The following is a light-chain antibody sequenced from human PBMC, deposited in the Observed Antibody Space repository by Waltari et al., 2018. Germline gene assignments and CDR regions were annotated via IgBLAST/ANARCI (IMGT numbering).Light chain of an antibody. V-gene: IGKV1-8*01. CDR2: ASS. Sequence: AIRLTQSPSSIAASTGNRITITCRAHQGVGSYLAWYQQKSGEAPKLLIYASSSLEAEVPSRFGGSGSGTDFTLTISCLQSEDFASYFCQQYYTYPVTFGQGTRV. CDR1: QGVGSY. CDR3: QQYYTYPVT. J-gene: IGKJ1*01.